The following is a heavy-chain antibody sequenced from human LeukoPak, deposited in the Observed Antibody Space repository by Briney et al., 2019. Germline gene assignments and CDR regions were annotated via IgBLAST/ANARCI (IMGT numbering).Heavy chain of an antibody. V-gene: IGHV1-69*13. J-gene: IGHJ6*03. Sequence: SVKVSCKASGGTFSSYAISWVRQAPGQGLEWMGGIIPIFGTANYAQKFQGRVTITADESTSTAYMELSSLRSEDTAVYYCARVRLTTVTTGSYGVYYYYMDVWGKGTTVTISS. CDR3: ARVRLTTVTTGSYGVYYYYMDV. D-gene: IGHD4-17*01. CDR2: IIPIFGTA. CDR1: GGTFSSYA.